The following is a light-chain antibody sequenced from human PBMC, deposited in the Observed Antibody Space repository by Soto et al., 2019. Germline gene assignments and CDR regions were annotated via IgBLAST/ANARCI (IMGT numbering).Light chain of an antibody. V-gene: IGKV3-20*01. J-gene: IGKJ1*01. Sequence: VLTQSPGTLSLSPGEGATLSCRACQRVASDLAWYLQKPGQPPRLLIYDASIRTTGIPDRISGSGSERDFTLTNSRLEPEDAAVYYCQQYLNSPRTFGQGTKLEIK. CDR3: QQYLNSPRT. CDR2: DAS. CDR1: QRVASD.